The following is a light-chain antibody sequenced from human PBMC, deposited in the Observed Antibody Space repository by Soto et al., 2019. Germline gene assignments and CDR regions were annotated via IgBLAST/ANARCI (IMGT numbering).Light chain of an antibody. V-gene: IGKV3-15*01. Sequence: EIVMTQSPATLSVSPGETATLSCRASQRVGINLAWYQQKPGQAPRLLIYSASTRASGIPDRFSGSGSGTDFTLTISSLQPEDFATYYCEQAGSFPITFGQGTRLEI. J-gene: IGKJ5*01. CDR1: QRVGIN. CDR2: SAS. CDR3: EQAGSFPIT.